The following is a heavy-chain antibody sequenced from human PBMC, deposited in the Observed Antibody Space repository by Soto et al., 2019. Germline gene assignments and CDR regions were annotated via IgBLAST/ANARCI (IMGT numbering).Heavy chain of an antibody. J-gene: IGHJ4*02. CDR1: GFTFSSYA. Sequence: EVQLLESGGGLVQPGGSLRLSCAASGFTFSSYAMSWVRQAPGKGLEWVSAISGSGGSTYYADSVKGRFTISRDNSKNSLYLQRNSLRAEDTAVYYCAKDQIVVVPAAIQDWGQGTLVTVSS. CDR3: AKDQIVVVPAAIQD. V-gene: IGHV3-23*01. D-gene: IGHD2-2*01. CDR2: ISGSGGST.